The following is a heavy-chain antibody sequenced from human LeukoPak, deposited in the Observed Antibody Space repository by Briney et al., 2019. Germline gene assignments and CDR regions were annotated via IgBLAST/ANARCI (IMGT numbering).Heavy chain of an antibody. CDR1: GFTFDDYA. J-gene: IGHJ3*02. Sequence: GGSLRLSCAASGFTFDDYAMHWVRQAPGKGLEWVSGISWNSGSIGYGDSVKGRFTISRDNAKNSLYLRMNSLRAEDTALYYCAKDQSSGSYYRLGVFDIWGQGTMVTVSS. V-gene: IGHV3-9*01. CDR2: ISWNSGSI. CDR3: AKDQSSGSYYRLGVFDI. D-gene: IGHD1-26*01.